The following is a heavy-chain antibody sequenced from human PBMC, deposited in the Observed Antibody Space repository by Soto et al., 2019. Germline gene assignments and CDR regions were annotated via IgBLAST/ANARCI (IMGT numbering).Heavy chain of an antibody. V-gene: IGHV4-61*01. Sequence: ETLSLTCTVSGGSVSSGSYYWSWIRQPPGKGLEWIGYIYYSGSTNYNPSLKSRVTISVDTSKNQFSLKLSSVTAADTAAYYCASVTRTCISTSCYRYYYGMDVWGQGTTVSVSS. J-gene: IGHJ6*02. CDR3: ASVTRTCISTSCYRYYYGMDV. D-gene: IGHD2-2*02. CDR2: IYYSGST. CDR1: GGSVSSGSYY.